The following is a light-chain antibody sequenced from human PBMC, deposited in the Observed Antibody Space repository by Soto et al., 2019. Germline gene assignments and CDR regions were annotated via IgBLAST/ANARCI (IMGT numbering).Light chain of an antibody. CDR1: TSNFGTKS. CDR2: NSD. CDR3: ASWDDILRGPL. J-gene: IGLJ2*01. Sequence: QSALTQPPSASGTPGQRVTISCSGATSNFGTKSVNWYQHLPGAAPRLLIYNSDQRPSGVPDRFSGSKSGTSASLAISGLQSADEGDYFCASWDDILRGPLFGGGTKLTVL. V-gene: IGLV1-44*01.